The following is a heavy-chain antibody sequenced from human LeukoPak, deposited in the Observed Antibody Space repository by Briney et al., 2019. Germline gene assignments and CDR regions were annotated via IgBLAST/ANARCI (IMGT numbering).Heavy chain of an antibody. CDR1: GGSFSGYY. CDR3: ARRYSSGWLRLNWFDP. J-gene: IGHJ5*02. Sequence: SETLSLTCAVYGGSFSGYYWSWIRQPPGKGLEWIGEINHSGSTNYNPSLKSRVTISVDTSKNQFSLKLSSVTAADTAVYYCARRYSSGWLRLNWFDPWGQGALVTVSS. V-gene: IGHV4-34*01. D-gene: IGHD6-19*01. CDR2: INHSGST.